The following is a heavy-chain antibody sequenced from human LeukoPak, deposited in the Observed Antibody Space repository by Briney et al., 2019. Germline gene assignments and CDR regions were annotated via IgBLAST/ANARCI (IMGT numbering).Heavy chain of an antibody. J-gene: IGHJ4*02. CDR3: GRVIAGAIDY. Sequence: GGSLRLSFSASGFTFSGHSMTSVRPAPGKGLEWVDNINLDGSERFYMDFVKSRFTITRDNADNTMYLQMNSLRAEDTAVYYCGRVIAGAIDYWGQGTLVTVSS. CDR2: INLDGSER. CDR1: GFTFSGHS. V-gene: IGHV3-7*01. D-gene: IGHD2/OR15-2a*01.